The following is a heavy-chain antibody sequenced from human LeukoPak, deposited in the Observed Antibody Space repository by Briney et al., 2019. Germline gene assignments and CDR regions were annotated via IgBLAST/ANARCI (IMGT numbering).Heavy chain of an antibody. D-gene: IGHD5-12*01. CDR2: ISVYNGNT. J-gene: IGHJ4*02. CDR3: ATKIRGSPYEFDY. CDR1: GYTFTSYG. V-gene: IGHV1-18*01. Sequence: ASVKVSCEGPGYTFTSYGISWVRQAPGQGLEWMGWISVYNGNTNYAQKLQGRVTMTEDTSTDTAYMELSSLRSEDTAVYYCATKIRGSPYEFDYWGQGTLVTVSS.